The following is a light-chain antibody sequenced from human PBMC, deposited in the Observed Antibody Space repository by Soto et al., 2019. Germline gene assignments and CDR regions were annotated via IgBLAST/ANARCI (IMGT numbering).Light chain of an antibody. J-gene: IGKJ1*01. Sequence: EIVLTQSPGTLSPSPGERXXXXXXASQSVSNNYLAWYQQKPGQAPRLLIYGASNRATGIPDRFSGSGSGTDFTLTISRLEPEDFAVYYCQQYGSSGTFGQGTKVDIK. CDR1: QSVSNNY. CDR2: GAS. CDR3: QQYGSSGT. V-gene: IGKV3-20*01.